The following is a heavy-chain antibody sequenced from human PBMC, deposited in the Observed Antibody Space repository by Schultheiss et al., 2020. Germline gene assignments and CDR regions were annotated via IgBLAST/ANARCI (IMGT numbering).Heavy chain of an antibody. CDR1: GFTFSSYG. Sequence: GGSLRLSCAASGFTFSSYGMHWVRQAPGKGLEWVAFIRYDGSNKYYADSVKGRFTISRDNSKNTLYLQMNSLRAEDTAVYYCAKGSRDGYNSYGTFDYWGQGTLVTVSS. CDR2: IRYDGSNK. D-gene: IGHD5-24*01. CDR3: AKGSRDGYNSYGTFDY. J-gene: IGHJ4*02. V-gene: IGHV3-30*02.